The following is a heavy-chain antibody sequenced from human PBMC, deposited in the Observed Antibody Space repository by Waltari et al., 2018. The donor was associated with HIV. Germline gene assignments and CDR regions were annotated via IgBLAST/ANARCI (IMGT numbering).Heavy chain of an antibody. J-gene: IGHJ4*02. V-gene: IGHV1-2*02. CDR1: GYTFTGYY. Sequence: QVKLVQSGAEVKKPGAAVKVLCKASGYTFTGYYIHWVRQAPGQGLEWMGCINPNSGGTNYAQKFQGRVTMTRDTSTSTSYMELNRLRSDDTAVYYCARGIRLVWGQGTLVTVSS. D-gene: IGHD1-20*01. CDR3: ARGIRLV. CDR2: INPNSGGT.